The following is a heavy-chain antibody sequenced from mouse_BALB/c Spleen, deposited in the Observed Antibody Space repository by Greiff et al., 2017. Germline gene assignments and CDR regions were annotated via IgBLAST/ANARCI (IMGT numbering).Heavy chain of an antibody. CDR3: ARGGYNYGSSSYAMDD. D-gene: IGHD1-1*01. Sequence: EVMLVESGGGLVKPGGSLKLSCAASGFTFSSYAMSWVRQTPEKRLEWVASISSGGSTYYPDSVKGRFTISRDNARNILYLQMSSLRSEDTAMYYCARGGYNYGSSSYAMDDWGQGTSVTVSS. V-gene: IGHV5-6-5*01. CDR2: ISSGGST. CDR1: GFTFSSYA. J-gene: IGHJ4*01.